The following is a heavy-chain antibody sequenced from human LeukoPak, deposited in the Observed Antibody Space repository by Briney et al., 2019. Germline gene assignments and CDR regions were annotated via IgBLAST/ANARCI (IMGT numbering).Heavy chain of an antibody. Sequence: SETLSLTCTVSGVSISSGDYYWSWIRQPPGKGLEWIVYIYYSGSTYYNPSLKSRVTISVDTSKNQFSLKLSSVTAADTAVYYCARAFVWPFGELEGIDYWGQGTLVTVSS. D-gene: IGHD3-10*01. CDR1: GVSISSGDYY. V-gene: IGHV4-30-4*01. CDR3: ARAFVWPFGELEGIDY. J-gene: IGHJ4*02. CDR2: IYYSGST.